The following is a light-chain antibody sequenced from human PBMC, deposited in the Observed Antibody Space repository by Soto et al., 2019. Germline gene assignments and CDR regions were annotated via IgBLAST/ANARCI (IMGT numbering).Light chain of an antibody. V-gene: IGLV1-47*01. J-gene: IGLJ1*01. CDR1: SSSIGSNF. CDR2: RND. CDR3: AAWDDSLSAYV. Sequence: QSVLTQSPPPSGAPGQRVTISCSGSSSSIGSNFVYWYQQLPGTAPKLLIYRNDQRPSGVPDRFSGSKSGTSASLAISGLRSEDEADYYCAAWDDSLSAYVFGTGTMV.